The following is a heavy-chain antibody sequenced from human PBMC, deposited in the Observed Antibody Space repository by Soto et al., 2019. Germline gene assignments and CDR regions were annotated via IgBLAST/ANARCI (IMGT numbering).Heavy chain of an antibody. J-gene: IGHJ6*02. V-gene: IGHV1-69*13. CDR3: VRDNDSSGWTLSYYYGMDV. Sequence: ASVKVSCKASGATFSSYAISWVRQAPGQGLEWMGGIIPIFGTANYAQKFQGRVTITADESTSTAYMELSSLRSEDTAVYYCVRDNDSSGWTLSYYYGMDVWGQGTTVTVSS. CDR2: IIPIFGTA. D-gene: IGHD6-19*01. CDR1: GATFSSYA.